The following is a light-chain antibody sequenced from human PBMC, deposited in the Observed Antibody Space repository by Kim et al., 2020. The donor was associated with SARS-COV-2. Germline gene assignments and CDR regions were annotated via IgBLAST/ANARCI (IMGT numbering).Light chain of an antibody. V-gene: IGKV2-28*01. J-gene: IGKJ2*01. CDR2: WGS. CDR3: MQALQTPPYT. CDR1: QSLLHSNGYNY. Sequence: PASLSCRSSQSLLHSNGYNYLDWYLQKPGQSPQLLIYWGSNRASGVPDRFSGSGSGTHFTLKISRVEAEDVGVYYCMQALQTPPYTFGQGTKLEI.